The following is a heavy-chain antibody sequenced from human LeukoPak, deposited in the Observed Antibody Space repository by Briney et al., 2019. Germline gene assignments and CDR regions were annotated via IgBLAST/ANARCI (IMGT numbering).Heavy chain of an antibody. CDR1: GFTFSSYS. D-gene: IGHD6-19*01. Sequence: GGSLRLSCAASGFTFSSYSMNWVRQAPGKGLEWVSSISSSSSYIYYVDSVKGRFTISRDNAKNSLYLQMNSLRAEDTAVYYCARDRIAVAAVDPWGQGTLVTVSS. J-gene: IGHJ5*02. V-gene: IGHV3-21*01. CDR2: ISSSSSYI. CDR3: ARDRIAVAAVDP.